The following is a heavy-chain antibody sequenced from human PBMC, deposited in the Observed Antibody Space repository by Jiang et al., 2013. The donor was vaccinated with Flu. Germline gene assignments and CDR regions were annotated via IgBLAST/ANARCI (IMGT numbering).Heavy chain of an antibody. D-gene: IGHD3-22*01. CDR2: IYPGDSDT. CDR3: ARATYYYDSSGYVDY. J-gene: IGHJ4*02. CDR1: GYSFTSYW. V-gene: IGHV5-51*01. Sequence: SGAEVKKPGESLKISCKGSGYSFTSYWIGWVRQMPGKGLGWMGIIYPGDSDTRYSPSFQGQVTISADKSISTAYLQWSSLKASDTAMYYCARATYYYDSSGYVDYWGQGTLVTVSS.